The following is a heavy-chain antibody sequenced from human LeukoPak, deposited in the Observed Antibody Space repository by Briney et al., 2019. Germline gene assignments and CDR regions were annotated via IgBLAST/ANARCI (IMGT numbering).Heavy chain of an antibody. CDR1: GYTFISYG. CDR2: ISGYNGNT. CDR3: ARAGIAAAGPSDAFDI. V-gene: IGHV1-18*01. J-gene: IGHJ3*02. Sequence: ASVKVSCKASGYTFISYGVTWVRQAPGQGLERMGWISGYNGNTKYAQKFQGRVTMTTDTSTSTAYMELRSLRSEDTAVYYCARAGIAAAGPSDAFDIWGQGTMVTVSS. D-gene: IGHD6-13*01.